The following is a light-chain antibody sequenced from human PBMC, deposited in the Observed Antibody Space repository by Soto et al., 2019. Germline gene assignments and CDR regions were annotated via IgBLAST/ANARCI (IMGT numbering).Light chain of an antibody. CDR1: QSVPGTY. J-gene: IGKJ2*01. CDR3: HQYGNSAYT. V-gene: IGKV3-20*01. Sequence: EILLTQSPGTLSLSPGESATLSCRASQSVPGTYLAWYLQTPGQAPRLLIYGISQRATGIPDRVSGSGSGTDFSLDVSRLEPEDLAVYYYHQYGNSAYTFGQATKLEIK. CDR2: GIS.